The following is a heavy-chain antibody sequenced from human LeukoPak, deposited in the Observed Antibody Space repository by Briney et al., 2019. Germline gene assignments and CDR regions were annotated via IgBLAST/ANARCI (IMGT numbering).Heavy chain of an antibody. CDR2: ISASGGST. Sequence: PGGSLRLSCAASGFTFSNYATSWVRQAPGKGLEWVSSISASGGSTYFADSVRGRFSISRDNSKDTLYLQMNSLRAEDTAIYYGGKGGGASVSSYCTSITCRRFDPWGQGTLVTVSS. V-gene: IGHV3-23*01. CDR3: GKGGGASVSSYCTSITCRRFDP. D-gene: IGHD2-2*01. CDR1: GFTFSNYA. J-gene: IGHJ5*02.